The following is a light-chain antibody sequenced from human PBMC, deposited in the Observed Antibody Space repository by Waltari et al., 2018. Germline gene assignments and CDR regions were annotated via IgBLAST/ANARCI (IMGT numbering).Light chain of an antibody. J-gene: IGKJ1*01. Sequence: DIQMTQSPSSLSASVGDRVTFTCRASQDIRNDLGWYQQKPGKPPKRPIYGASTLQSGVPSRFSGTGSGTEFTLTISSLQPEDFATYYCLQHHTYPWTFGQGTKVEIK. CDR3: LQHHTYPWT. V-gene: IGKV1-17*01. CDR2: GAS. CDR1: QDIRND.